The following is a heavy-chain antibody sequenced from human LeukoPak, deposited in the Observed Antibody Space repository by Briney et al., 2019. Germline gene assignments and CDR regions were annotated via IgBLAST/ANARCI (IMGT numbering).Heavy chain of an antibody. V-gene: IGHV3-23*01. D-gene: IGHD6-19*01. CDR1: GFTFSSYA. CDR2: LSGSGGST. CDR3: AKAGSSGMYYFDY. J-gene: IGHJ4*02. Sequence: PGGSLRLSCAASGFTFSSYAMTWVRQAPGKGLEWVSALSGSGGSTYYADSVKGRFTISRDNSKKTLYLQMNSLRAEDTAVYYCAKAGSSGMYYFDYWGQGTLVTVSS.